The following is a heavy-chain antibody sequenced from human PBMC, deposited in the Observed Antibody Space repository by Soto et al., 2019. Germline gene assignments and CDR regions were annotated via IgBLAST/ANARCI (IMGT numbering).Heavy chain of an antibody. CDR2: FYHSGST. CDR3: ARDNSGDY. D-gene: IGHD1-20*01. J-gene: IGHJ4*02. V-gene: IGHV4-38-2*02. CDR1: GYSISSGYY. Sequence: SETLSLTCAVSGYSISSGYYWGWIRQPPGKGLEWIGSFYHSGSTYYNPSLKSRVTISVDTSKTQFSLKLSSVTAADPAVYYCARDNSGDYWGQGTLVTVSS.